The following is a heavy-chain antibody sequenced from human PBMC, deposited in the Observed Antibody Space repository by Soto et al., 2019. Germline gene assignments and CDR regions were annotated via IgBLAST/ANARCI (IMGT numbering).Heavy chain of an antibody. D-gene: IGHD2-15*01. CDR1: GGTFSSYA. V-gene: IGHV1-69*13. CDR3: ARGVVVGRTHWFDP. CDR2: IIPIFGTA. J-gene: IGHJ5*02. Sequence: SVKVSCKASGGTFSSYAISWVRQAPGQGLEWMGGIIPIFGTANYAQKFQGRVTITADESTSTAYMELSSLRSEDTAVYYCARGVVVGRTHWFDPWGQGTLVTVSS.